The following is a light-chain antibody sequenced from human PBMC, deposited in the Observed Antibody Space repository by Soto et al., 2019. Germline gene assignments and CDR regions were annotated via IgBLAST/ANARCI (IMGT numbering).Light chain of an antibody. CDR1: QSVSSD. J-gene: IGKJ4*01. Sequence: EIVMTQSPATLSVSPGERATLSCGASQSVSSDLAWYHHKPGQTPRLLIYDTSTRATGVPTRFSGSRSGAEFTLTINSLQSEDFAVYYCQPYNNWPLTFGGGTKVDIK. V-gene: IGKV3-15*01. CDR3: QPYNNWPLT. CDR2: DTS.